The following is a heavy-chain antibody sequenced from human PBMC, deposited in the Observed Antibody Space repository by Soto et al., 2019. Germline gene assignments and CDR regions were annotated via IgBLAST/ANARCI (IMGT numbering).Heavy chain of an antibody. CDR3: ARGEKYSGSYRNWYFDL. CDR1: GGTFSSYA. D-gene: IGHD1-26*01. V-gene: IGHV1-69*01. J-gene: IGHJ2*01. CDR2: IIPIFGTA. Sequence: QVQLVQSGAEVKKPGASVKVSCKASGGTFSSYAISWVRQAPGQGLEWMGGIIPIFGTANYAQKFQGRVTITADESTSTAYMELSSLRSEDTAVYYCARGEKYSGSYRNWYFDLWGRGTLVTVSS.